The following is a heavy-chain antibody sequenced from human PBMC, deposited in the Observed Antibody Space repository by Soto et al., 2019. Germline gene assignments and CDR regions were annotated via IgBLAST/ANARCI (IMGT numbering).Heavy chain of an antibody. V-gene: IGHV3-30*14. D-gene: IGHD3-9*01. CDR2: TSDDGTKQ. CDR3: AREWGLTGEWYFDL. CDR1: GFSFSNFP. Sequence: GGSLRLSFAASGFSFSNFPIRWVRHAPGKALDXVAGTSDDGTKQFYADSVEGRFTISRENDKNSVFLQMNNLKAGDTAVYYCAREWGLTGEWYFDLWGRGTLVTVSS. J-gene: IGHJ2*01.